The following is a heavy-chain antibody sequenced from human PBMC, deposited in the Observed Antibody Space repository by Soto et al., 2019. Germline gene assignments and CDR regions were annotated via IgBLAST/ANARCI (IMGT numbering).Heavy chain of an antibody. CDR1: GYTFTNYG. D-gene: IGHD3-22*01. Sequence: QVQLVQSGAEVKKPGASVKVSCKTSGYTFTNYGLAWVRQAPGQGLEWVGWITTYNGNKAYAQKLQGRVTMTTDTSTGTAYMELRNLRSDDTAVYYCARRLKYYFGNSASPFDYWGQGTLVTVSS. V-gene: IGHV1-18*04. CDR2: ITTYNGNK. CDR3: ARRLKYYFGNSASPFDY. J-gene: IGHJ4*02.